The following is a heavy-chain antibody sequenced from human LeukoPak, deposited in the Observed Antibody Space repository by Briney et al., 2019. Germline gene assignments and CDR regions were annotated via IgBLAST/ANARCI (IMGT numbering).Heavy chain of an antibody. J-gene: IGHJ6*02. Sequence: GGALRVSCVASGFTFSDYYMSWIRQAPGGGGEWVSYISSSGSTIYYAEPVKGRFTISRDNAKNSLYLQMNSLRAEDTAVYYCARGLDIVVVPAQSMDVWGQGTTVTVSS. CDR1: GFTFSDYY. CDR2: ISSSGSTI. CDR3: ARGLDIVVVPAQSMDV. D-gene: IGHD2-2*03. V-gene: IGHV3-11*01.